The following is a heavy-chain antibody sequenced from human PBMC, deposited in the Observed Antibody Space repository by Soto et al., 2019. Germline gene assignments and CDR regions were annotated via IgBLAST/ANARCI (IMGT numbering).Heavy chain of an antibody. CDR3: SRGRAAAGHYYYYGMDV. CDR1: GYTFTNYG. V-gene: IGHV1-18*01. D-gene: IGHD6-13*01. Sequence: QVQLVQSGAEVRKPGASVKVSCKSSGYTFTNYGISWVRQAPGKGLEWMGWISASNGNTNYAQKFQGRVIVTTDTSTTTAYMELMTLRSDDTAVYYCSRGRAAAGHYYYYGMDVWGQGTKVTGSS. J-gene: IGHJ6*02. CDR2: ISASNGNT.